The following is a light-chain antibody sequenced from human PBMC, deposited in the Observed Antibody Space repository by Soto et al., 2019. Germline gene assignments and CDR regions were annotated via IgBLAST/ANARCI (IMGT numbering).Light chain of an antibody. CDR2: DVN. CDR3: SSYTSSSTLV. V-gene: IGLV2-14*01. J-gene: IGLJ1*01. Sequence: QSVLTQPASVSGSPGQPIAISCTGTGSDVGGYDYVSWYQQHPGKAPQLMIYDVNNRPSGVSNRFSGSKSGNTASLTISGLQAEDEADYYCSSYTSSSTLVFGTGTKVTVL. CDR1: GSDVGGYDY.